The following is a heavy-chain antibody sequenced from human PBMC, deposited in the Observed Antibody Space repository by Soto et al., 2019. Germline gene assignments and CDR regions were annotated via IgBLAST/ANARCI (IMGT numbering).Heavy chain of an antibody. CDR2: ISGSGGST. J-gene: IGHJ6*02. CDR1: GFTFSSYA. D-gene: IGHD3-9*01. Sequence: GGSLRLSCAASGFTFSSYAMSWVRQAPGKGLEWVSAISGSGGSTYYADSVKGRFTISRDNSKDTLYLQMNSLRAEDTAVYYCAKDVLRYFDLLLYSGGMDVWGQGTTVTVSS. CDR3: AKDVLRYFDLLLYSGGMDV. V-gene: IGHV3-23*01.